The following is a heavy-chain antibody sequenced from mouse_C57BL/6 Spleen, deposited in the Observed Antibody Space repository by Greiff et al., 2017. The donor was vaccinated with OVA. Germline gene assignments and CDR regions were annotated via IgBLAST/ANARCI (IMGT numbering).Heavy chain of an antibody. V-gene: IGHV5-4*03. CDR3: ARAPYYYGSSWYFDV. CDR2: ISDGGSYT. CDR1: GFTFSSYA. Sequence: EVKLMESGGGLVKPGGSLKLSCAASGFTFSSYAMSWVRQTPEKRLEWVATISDGGSYTYYPDNVQGRFTISRANAKNNLYLQMSHLKSEDTAMYYCARAPYYYGSSWYFDVWGTGTTVTVSS. J-gene: IGHJ1*03. D-gene: IGHD1-1*01.